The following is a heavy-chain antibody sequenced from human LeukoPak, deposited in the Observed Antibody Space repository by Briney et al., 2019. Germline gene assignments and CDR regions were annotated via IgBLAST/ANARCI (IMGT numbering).Heavy chain of an antibody. Sequence: GASVKVPCKASGYTFDNYGISWVRQAPGQGLEWMGWISAINGNTDYAQKFQGRVTMTTDTSTSTAYMELRSLRSDDTAVYYCAIRYGSGEKYYYYYYMDVWGKGTTVTVSS. CDR2: ISAINGNT. CDR1: GYTFDNYG. V-gene: IGHV1-18*01. J-gene: IGHJ6*03. CDR3: AIRYGSGEKYYYYYYMDV. D-gene: IGHD3-10*01.